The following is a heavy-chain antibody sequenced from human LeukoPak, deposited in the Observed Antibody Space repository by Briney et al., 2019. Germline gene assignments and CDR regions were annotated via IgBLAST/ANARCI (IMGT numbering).Heavy chain of an antibody. CDR1: GYIFIGYY. Sequence: ASVKVSCKPSGYIFIGYYMHWMRQAPGQGLEWMGWINLSTGDTNYAQKFQGRVTMTRDTSIGTAYMEMSRLRYDDTALYYCAIWAGGNAPVASFDYWGQGTLVTVSS. J-gene: IGHJ4*02. D-gene: IGHD3-16*01. V-gene: IGHV1-2*02. CDR3: AIWAGGNAPVASFDY. CDR2: INLSTGDT.